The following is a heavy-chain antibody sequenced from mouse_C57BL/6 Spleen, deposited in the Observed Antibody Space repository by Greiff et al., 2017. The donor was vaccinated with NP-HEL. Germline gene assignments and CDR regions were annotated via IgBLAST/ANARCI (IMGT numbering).Heavy chain of an antibody. D-gene: IGHD2-2*01. CDR2: IYPGDGDT. CDR1: GYAFSSSW. J-gene: IGHJ2*01. Sequence: VQLQQSGPELVKPGASVKISCKASGYAFSSSWMNWVKQRPGKGLEWIGRIYPGDGDTNYNGKFTGKATLPADKSSSTAYMQLSSLTSEDSAVYFCARDYYGNDIDYWGQGTTRTVSS. V-gene: IGHV1-82*01. CDR3: ARDYYGNDIDY.